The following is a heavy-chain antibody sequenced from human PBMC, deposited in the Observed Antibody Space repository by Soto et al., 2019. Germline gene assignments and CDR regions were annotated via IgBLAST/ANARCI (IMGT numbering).Heavy chain of an antibody. V-gene: IGHV4-59*01. D-gene: IGHD3-3*01. CDR1: GGSISSYY. CDR3: ARDPGGFWSGSYIYNWFDS. J-gene: IGHJ5*01. Sequence: SETLSLTCTVSGGSISSYYWSWIRQPPGKGLEWIGYIYYSGITNYTPSLKSRVTISVDTSKNQFSLKLSSVTAADTAVYYCARDPGGFWSGSYIYNWFDSWGQGTLVTVSS. CDR2: IYYSGIT.